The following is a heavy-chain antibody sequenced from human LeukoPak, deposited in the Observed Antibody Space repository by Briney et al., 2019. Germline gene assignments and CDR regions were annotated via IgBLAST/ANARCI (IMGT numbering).Heavy chain of an antibody. CDR2: IYYSGST. Sequence: PSGTLSLTCAVSGVSISSTNWWSWVRQPPGKGLEWIGYIYYSGSTNYNPSLKSRVTISVDTSKNQFSLKLSSVTAADTAVYYCGGSWFGELSGFDYWGQGTLVTVSS. V-gene: IGHV4-4*02. D-gene: IGHD3-10*01. CDR1: GVSISSTNW. CDR3: GGSWFGELSGFDY. J-gene: IGHJ4*02.